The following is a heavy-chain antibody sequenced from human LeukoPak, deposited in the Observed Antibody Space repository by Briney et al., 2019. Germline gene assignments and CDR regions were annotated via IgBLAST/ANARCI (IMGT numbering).Heavy chain of an antibody. V-gene: IGHV1-18*01. CDR2: ISAYNGNT. Sequence: ASVKVSCKASGYTFTSYGISWVRQAPGQGLEWMGWISAYNGNTNYAQKLQGRVTMTTDTSTSTAYMELRSLRSDDTAVYYCATRRGGFCSSTSCWIFDYWGQGTLVTVSS. CDR3: ATRRGGFCSSTSCWIFDY. CDR1: GYTFTSYG. D-gene: IGHD2-2*01. J-gene: IGHJ4*02.